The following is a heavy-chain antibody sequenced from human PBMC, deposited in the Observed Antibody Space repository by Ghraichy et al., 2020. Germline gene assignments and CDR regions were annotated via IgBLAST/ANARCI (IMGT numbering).Heavy chain of an antibody. CDR1: GFTFSSYA. Sequence: GALRLSCAASGFTFSSYAMSWVRQAPGKGLEWVSAISGSGGSTYYADSVKGRFTISRDNSKNTLYLQMNSLRAEDTAVYYCAKATEWLVRGYFDYWGQGTLVTVSS. CDR2: ISGSGGST. V-gene: IGHV3-23*01. J-gene: IGHJ4*02. D-gene: IGHD6-19*01. CDR3: AKATEWLVRGYFDY.